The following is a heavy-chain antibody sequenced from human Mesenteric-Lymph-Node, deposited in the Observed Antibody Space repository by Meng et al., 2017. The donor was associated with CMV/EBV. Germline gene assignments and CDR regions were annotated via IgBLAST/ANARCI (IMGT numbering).Heavy chain of an antibody. V-gene: IGHV4-34*01. Sequence: GSASGSSWGRIRPPHGKGLGCIGEINHSVSTTYTPSLKSRVTISVDTSKNQFSLKLSSVTAADTARYYCALASITATGTGPDYWGQGTLVTVSS. CDR1: GSASGSS. CDR2: INHSVST. CDR3: ALASITATGTGPDY. J-gene: IGHJ4*02. D-gene: IGHD1-1*01.